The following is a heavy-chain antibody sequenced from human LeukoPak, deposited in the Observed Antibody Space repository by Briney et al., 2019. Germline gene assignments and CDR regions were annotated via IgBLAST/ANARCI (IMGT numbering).Heavy chain of an antibody. CDR3: ARVGYCSSTSCYTEVVGY. CDR2: ISAYNGNT. D-gene: IGHD2-2*02. Sequence: GASVKVSCKASGYTFTGYGISWVRQAPGQGLEWMGWISAYNGNTNYAQKLQGRVTMTTDTSTSTAYMELRSLRSDDTAVYYCARVGYCSSTSCYTEVVGYWGQGTLVTVSS. CDR1: GYTFTGYG. V-gene: IGHV1-18*01. J-gene: IGHJ4*02.